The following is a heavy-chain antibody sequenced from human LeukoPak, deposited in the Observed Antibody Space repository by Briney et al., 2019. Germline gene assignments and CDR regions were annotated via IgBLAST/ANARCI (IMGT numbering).Heavy chain of an antibody. CDR3: ARGGDGLYGG. V-gene: IGHV1-69*04. Sequence: SVKVSCKASGGTFTSYAISWVRQAPGQGLEWMGRIIPILGIANYAQKFQGRVTITADKSTGTAYRERSSLRCEDTAVYYCARGGDGLYGGWGQGTLVTVSS. CDR2: IIPILGIA. CDR1: GGTFTSYA. D-gene: IGHD2-21*01. J-gene: IGHJ4*02.